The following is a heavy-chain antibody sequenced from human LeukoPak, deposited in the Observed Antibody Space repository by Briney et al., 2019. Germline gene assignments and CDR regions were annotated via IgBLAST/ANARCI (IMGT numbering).Heavy chain of an antibody. CDR2: ISQDGSEK. CDR1: GFTFSNYW. J-gene: IGHJ4*02. CDR3: ARAVGSSGCDY. Sequence: PGGSLRLSCAVSGFTFSNYWLTWVRQAPGKGLEWVAKISQDGSEKYYVDSVKGRFTISRDSGKNSLYLLMNSLRVEDTAVYYCARAVGSSGCDYWGQGTLVTVSS. D-gene: IGHD3-22*01. V-gene: IGHV3-7*01.